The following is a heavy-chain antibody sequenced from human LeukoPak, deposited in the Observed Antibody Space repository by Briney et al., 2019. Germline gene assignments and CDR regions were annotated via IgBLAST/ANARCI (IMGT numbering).Heavy chain of an antibody. J-gene: IGHJ4*02. CDR2: TYYSGST. D-gene: IGHD1-26*01. V-gene: IGHV4-59*01. CDR3: ARGGSYYYFDY. CDR1: GGSISSYY. Sequence: SETLSLTCTVSGGSISSYYWSWIRQPPGKGLEWIGYTYYSGSTKYNPSLESRVAISLDTSKNQFSLQLSSVTAADTAVYYCARGGSYYYFDYWGQGTLVTVSS.